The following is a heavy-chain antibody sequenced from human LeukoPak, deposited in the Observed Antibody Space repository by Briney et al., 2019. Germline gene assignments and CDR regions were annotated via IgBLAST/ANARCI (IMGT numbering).Heavy chain of an antibody. V-gene: IGHV3-11*01. CDR3: ATAGSYIPRMRY. CDR1: GFTFSDYY. D-gene: IGHD3-10*01. CDR2: ISSSGSTI. Sequence: GGSLRLSCAASGFTFSDYYMSWIRQAPGKGLEWVSYISSSGSTIHYADSVKGRFTISRDNAKNTLYLQMNSLRAEDTAVYYCATAGSYIPRMRYWGQGTLVTVSS. J-gene: IGHJ4*02.